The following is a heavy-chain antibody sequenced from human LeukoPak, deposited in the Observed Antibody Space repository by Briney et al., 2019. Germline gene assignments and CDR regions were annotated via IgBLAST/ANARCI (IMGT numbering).Heavy chain of an antibody. D-gene: IGHD6-19*01. J-gene: IGHJ4*02. CDR1: GGTFSSYA. CDR3: ARSGYSSGWYRSYYFDY. CDR2: IIPIFGTA. Sequence: SVKVSCKASGGTFSSYAISWVRQAPGQGLEWMGGIIPIFGTANYAQKFQGRVTITADESTSTAYMELSSLRSEDTAVYYCARSGYSSGWYRSYYFDYWGQGTLVTVSS. V-gene: IGHV1-69*13.